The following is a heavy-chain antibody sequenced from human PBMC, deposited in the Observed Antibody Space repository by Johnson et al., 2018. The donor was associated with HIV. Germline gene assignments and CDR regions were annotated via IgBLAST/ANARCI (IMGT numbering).Heavy chain of an antibody. Sequence: VQLVESGGGLVRPGGSLRLSCAASGFTFDDYGMSWVRQAPGKGLEWVSGSNWNGGRTGYADSVKGRFTISRDNAKNSLDLQMNSLRAEDTALYYCAREKGSSPRDAFDIWGQGTMVTVSS. CDR2: SNWNGGRT. D-gene: IGHD6-6*01. CDR1: GFTFDDYG. V-gene: IGHV3-20*04. CDR3: AREKGSSPRDAFDI. J-gene: IGHJ3*02.